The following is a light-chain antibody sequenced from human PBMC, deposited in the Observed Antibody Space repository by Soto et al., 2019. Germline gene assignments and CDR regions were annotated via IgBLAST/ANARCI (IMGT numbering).Light chain of an antibody. CDR2: DTS. V-gene: IGKV3-15*01. CDR3: QQGYSSPLT. Sequence: EIQMTQSPSSLSASPGEGATLSCRASQSIGNTLAWYQQKPGQTPKLLIYDTSTMATGVPSRFSGSGSGTDFTLTISGLQPEDFATYYCQQGYSSPLTFAGGTKVDIK. CDR1: QSIGNT. J-gene: IGKJ4*01.